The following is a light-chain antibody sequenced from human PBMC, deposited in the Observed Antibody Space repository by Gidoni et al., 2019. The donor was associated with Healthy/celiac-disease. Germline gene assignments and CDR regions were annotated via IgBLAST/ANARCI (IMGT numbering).Light chain of an antibody. V-gene: IGKV3-11*01. Sequence: EIVLTKSPATLSLSPGARATLSCRARQSVTSYLAWYQQKTVQAPRLLIYDASNRATGIPARVSGSGSWTDATLTISSLEPEDFAVYYCQQRSNWPPRTFGGGTKVEIK. CDR1: QSVTSY. CDR3: QQRSNWPPRT. J-gene: IGKJ4*01. CDR2: DAS.